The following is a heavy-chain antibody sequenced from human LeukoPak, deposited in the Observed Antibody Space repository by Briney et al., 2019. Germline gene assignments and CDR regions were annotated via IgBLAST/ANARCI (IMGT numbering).Heavy chain of an antibody. CDR2: IYYSGST. D-gene: IGHD1-26*01. Sequence: SETLSLTCTVSGGSISSYYWSWIRQPPGKGLEWIGYIYYSGSTNYNPSLKSRVTISVDKSKNQFSLKLSSVTAADTAVYYCARMGSGSNLAFDYWGQGTLVTVSS. J-gene: IGHJ4*02. V-gene: IGHV4-59*12. CDR3: ARMGSGSNLAFDY. CDR1: GGSISSYY.